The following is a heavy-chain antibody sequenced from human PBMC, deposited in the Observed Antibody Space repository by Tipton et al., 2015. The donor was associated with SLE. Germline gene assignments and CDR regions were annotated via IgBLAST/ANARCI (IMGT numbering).Heavy chain of an antibody. CDR1: GGTFSSYA. V-gene: IGHV1-69*01. CDR3: ARVGLRELGRGMDV. D-gene: IGHD1-26*01. CDR2: IIPIFGTA. Sequence: QSGPEVKKPGSSVKVSCKASGGTFSSYAISWVRQAPGQGLEWMGGIIPIFGTANYAQKFQGRVTITADESTSTAYMELSSLRSEDTAVYYCARVGLRELGRGMDVWGQGPTVTVSS. J-gene: IGHJ6*02.